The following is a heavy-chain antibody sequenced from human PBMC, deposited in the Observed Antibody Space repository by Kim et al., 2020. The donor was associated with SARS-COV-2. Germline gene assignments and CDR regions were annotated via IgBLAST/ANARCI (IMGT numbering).Heavy chain of an antibody. J-gene: IGHJ4*02. D-gene: IGHD3-10*01. CDR1: KFVFSGHG. CDR2: ISYDGSVK. Sequence: GGSLRLSCAASKFVFSGHGMHWVRQSPGKGLEWVAAISYDGSVKYYADSVKGRFTVSRDNSQDTLYLQMNSLRLEDTALYYCARHVDSSGNYLDYWGQGT. V-gene: IGHV3-30*03. CDR3: ARHVDSSGNYLDY.